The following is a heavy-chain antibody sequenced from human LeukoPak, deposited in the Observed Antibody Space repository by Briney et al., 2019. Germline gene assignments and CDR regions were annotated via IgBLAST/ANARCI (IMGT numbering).Heavy chain of an antibody. J-gene: IGHJ4*02. CDR3: ARDYWWNYDY. Sequence: GGSLRLSCAASGFTSSDYAMHWVRQAPGKGLEWVAVISKDGSDKYYPGSVRGRFTISRDNSKNTIYLQMDSQRAEDTAIYYCARDYWWNYDYWGQGTLVTVSS. D-gene: IGHD1-7*01. CDR1: GFTSSDYA. CDR2: ISKDGSDK. V-gene: IGHV3-30-3*01.